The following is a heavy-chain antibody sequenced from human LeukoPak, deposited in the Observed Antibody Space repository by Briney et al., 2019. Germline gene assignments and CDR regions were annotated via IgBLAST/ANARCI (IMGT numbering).Heavy chain of an antibody. CDR1: GGSISSSSYY. CDR3: ARATSRSPDY. D-gene: IGHD3-10*01. J-gene: IGHJ4*02. CDR2: IYYSGST. V-gene: IGHV4-39*01. Sequence: SETLSLTCTVSGGSISSSSYYWGWIRQPPGKGLEWIGSIYYSGSTYYNPSLKSRVTISVDTSKNQFSLKLSSVTAADTAVYYCARATSRSPDYWGQGTLVTVSS.